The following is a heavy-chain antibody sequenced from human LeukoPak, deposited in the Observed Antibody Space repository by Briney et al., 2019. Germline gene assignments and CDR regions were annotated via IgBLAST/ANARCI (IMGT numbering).Heavy chain of an antibody. CDR3: ARHSGYSSGWYYFDY. Sequence: PSESLSLTCTVSGGSISSYYWSWIRQPPGKGLEWIGYIYYSGSTNYNPSLKSRVTISVDTSKNQFSLKLSSVTAADTAVYYCARHSGYSSGWYYFDYWGQGTLVTVSS. CDR2: IYYSGST. J-gene: IGHJ4*02. V-gene: IGHV4-59*08. CDR1: GGSISSYY. D-gene: IGHD6-19*01.